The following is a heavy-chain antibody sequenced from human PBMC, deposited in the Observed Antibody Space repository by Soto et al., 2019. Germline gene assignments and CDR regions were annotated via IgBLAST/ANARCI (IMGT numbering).Heavy chain of an antibody. Sequence: QVKLVQSGAVEEKPGASEKVSCKASGYTFGNYGISWVRQAPGQGLEWMGWINIYTGNTNYAQKFQGRVTMPTDTSTRTAYMELRSLRSDDTAVYYFARQAYVASQWFDAWGQGTLVIVSS. D-gene: IGHD3-16*01. V-gene: IGHV1-18*01. CDR1: GYTFGNYG. J-gene: IGHJ5*02. CDR2: INIYTGNT. CDR3: ARQAYVASQWFDA.